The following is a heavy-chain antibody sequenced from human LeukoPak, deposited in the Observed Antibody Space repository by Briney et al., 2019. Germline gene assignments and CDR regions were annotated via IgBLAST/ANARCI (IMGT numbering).Heavy chain of an antibody. V-gene: IGHV1-18*01. CDR1: GYTFTSYG. Sequence: ASVTVSCMASGYTFTSYGISWVRQAPGQGLEWMGWISAYNGNTNYAQKLQGRVTMTTDTSTSTAYMELRSLRSDDTAVYYCAREGHYYYYMDVWGKGTTVTVSS. CDR2: ISAYNGNT. J-gene: IGHJ6*03. CDR3: AREGHYYYYMDV.